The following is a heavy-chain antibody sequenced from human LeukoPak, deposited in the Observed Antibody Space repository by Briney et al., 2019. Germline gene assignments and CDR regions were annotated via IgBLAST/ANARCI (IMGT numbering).Heavy chain of an antibody. V-gene: IGHV1-8*01. D-gene: IGHD7-27*01. Sequence: GASVKVSCKASGYTFTSYDINWVRQATGQGLEWMGWMNPNSGDTGYAQNFQGRATMTTDTSTTTAYMELRTLRSNDTAVYYCARTVTNLGAFDIWGQGTVVTVSS. CDR2: MNPNSGDT. CDR1: GYTFTSYD. J-gene: IGHJ3*02. CDR3: ARTVTNLGAFDI.